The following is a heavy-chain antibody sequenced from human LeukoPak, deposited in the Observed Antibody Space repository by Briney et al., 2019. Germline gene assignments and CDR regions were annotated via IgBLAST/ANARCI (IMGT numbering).Heavy chain of an antibody. V-gene: IGHV1-2*06. CDR3: ARERGIAAPPYYYYYGMDV. CDR2: INPNSGGT. CDR1: GCTFTGYY. D-gene: IGHD6-13*01. J-gene: IGHJ6*02. Sequence: ASVTVSCKASGCTFTGYYMHWVRQAPGQGLEWMGRINPNSGGTNYAQKFQGRVTMTRDTSISTAYMELSRLRSDDTAVYYCARERGIAAPPYYYYYGMDVWGQGTTVTVSS.